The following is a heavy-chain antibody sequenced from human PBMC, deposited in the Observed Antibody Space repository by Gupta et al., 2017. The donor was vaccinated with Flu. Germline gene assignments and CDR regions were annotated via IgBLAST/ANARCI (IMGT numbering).Heavy chain of an antibody. CDR3: AREYSSSPVDS. CDR2: VYISGTT. D-gene: IGHD6-6*01. V-gene: IGHV4-61*02. Sequence: QVQLRESGPGLVTPSQTLLLSCTVSGDSIVSGSFYWSWIRQPAGKGLEWIGRVYISGTTNYNPSIKSRVTVTIDTSKNQCYLKMTSVTAADTAMYYCAREYSSSPVDSGGQGALVTVSS. CDR1: GDSIVSGSFY. J-gene: IGHJ5*01.